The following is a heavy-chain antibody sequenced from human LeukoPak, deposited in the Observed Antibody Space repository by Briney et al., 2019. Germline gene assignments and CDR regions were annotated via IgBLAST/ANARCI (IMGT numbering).Heavy chain of an antibody. J-gene: IGHJ5*02. CDR2: IRYDGSNK. Sequence: GGSLRLSCAASGFTFSSYGMHWVRQAPGKGLEWVAFIRYDGSNKYYADSVKGRFTISRDNSKNTLYLQMNSLRAEDTAVYYCAGSGSYHNWFDPWGQGTLVTVSS. V-gene: IGHV3-30*02. CDR3: AGSGSYHNWFDP. CDR1: GFTFSSYG. D-gene: IGHD3-10*01.